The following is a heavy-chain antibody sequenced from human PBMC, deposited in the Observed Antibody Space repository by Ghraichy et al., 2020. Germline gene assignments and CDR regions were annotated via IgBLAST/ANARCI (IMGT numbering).Heavy chain of an antibody. J-gene: IGHJ4*02. CDR1: GGSISSGGYY. Sequence: SETLSLTCTVSGGSISSGGYYWSWIRQHPGKGLEWIGYIYYSGSTYYNPSLKSRVTISVDTSKNQFSLKLSSVTAADTAVYYCARRGITGTTVGYWGQGTLVTVSS. D-gene: IGHD1-7*01. V-gene: IGHV4-31*03. CDR3: ARRGITGTTVGY. CDR2: IYYSGST.